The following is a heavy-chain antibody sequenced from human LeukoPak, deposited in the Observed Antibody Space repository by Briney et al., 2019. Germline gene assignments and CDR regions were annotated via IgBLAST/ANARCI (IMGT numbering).Heavy chain of an antibody. CDR2: IIPILGIA. D-gene: IGHD2-15*01. CDR1: GGTFSSYA. J-gene: IGHJ4*02. Sequence: SVKVSCKASGGTFSSYAISWVRQAPGQGLGWMGRIIPILGIANYAQKFQGRVTITADKSTSTAYMELSSLRSEDTAVYYCARAEVGYCSGGSCYQPFDYWGQGTLVTVSS. CDR3: ARAEVGYCSGGSCYQPFDY. V-gene: IGHV1-69*04.